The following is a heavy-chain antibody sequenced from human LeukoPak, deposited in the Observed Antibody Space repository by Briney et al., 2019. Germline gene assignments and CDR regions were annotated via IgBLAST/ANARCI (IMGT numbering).Heavy chain of an antibody. Sequence: GGSLRLSCSASGFTFTALPLTGSAKPPGKGLEWVSGIIGNGGSAYYADSVKGRFTISRDNSKNTLYLQMNSLRAEDTAVYYCAKIVGSRHCWGQGTLVTVSS. CDR1: GFTFTALP. D-gene: IGHD2-21*01. CDR3: AKIVGSRHC. V-gene: IGHV3-23*01. CDR2: IIGNGGSA. J-gene: IGHJ4*02.